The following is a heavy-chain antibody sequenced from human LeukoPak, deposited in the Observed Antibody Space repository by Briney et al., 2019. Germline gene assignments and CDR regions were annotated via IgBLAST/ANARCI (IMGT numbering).Heavy chain of an antibody. CDR1: GGSFSGYY. D-gene: IGHD3-10*01. J-gene: IGHJ4*02. Sequence: SETLSLTCAVYGGSFSGYYWSWIRQPPGKGLEWIGETNHSGSTNYNPSLKSRVTISVDTSKNQFSLKLSSVTAADTAVYYCARRNMVRGVYETLYFDYRGQGTLVTVSS. CDR2: TNHSGST. CDR3: ARRNMVRGVYETLYFDY. V-gene: IGHV4-34*01.